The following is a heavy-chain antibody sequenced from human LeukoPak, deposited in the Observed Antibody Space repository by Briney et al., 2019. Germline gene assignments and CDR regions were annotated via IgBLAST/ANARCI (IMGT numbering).Heavy chain of an antibody. CDR2: INHSGST. V-gene: IGHV4-34*01. Sequence: GSLRLSCAASGFTFSSYAMSWIRQPPGKGLEWIGEINHSGSTNYNPSLKSRVTISVDTSKNQFSLKLSSVTAADTAVYYCARDFWRTIFDYWGQGTLVTVSS. CDR1: GFTFSSYA. CDR3: ARDFWRTIFDY. J-gene: IGHJ4*02. D-gene: IGHD3-3*01.